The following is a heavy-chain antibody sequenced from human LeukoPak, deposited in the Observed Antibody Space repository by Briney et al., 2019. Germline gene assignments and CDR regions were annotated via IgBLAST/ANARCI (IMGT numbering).Heavy chain of an antibody. J-gene: IGHJ4*02. Sequence: PQTLSLTCTVSGGSISSGDYYWSWIRQPPGKGLEWIGYIYYSGSTYYNPSLKSRVTISVDTSKNQFSLKLSSVTAADTAVYYCARGKGGSYPYYFDYWGQGTLVTVSS. D-gene: IGHD1-26*01. CDR1: GGSISSGDYY. CDR3: ARGKGGSYPYYFDY. V-gene: IGHV4-30-4*08. CDR2: IYYSGST.